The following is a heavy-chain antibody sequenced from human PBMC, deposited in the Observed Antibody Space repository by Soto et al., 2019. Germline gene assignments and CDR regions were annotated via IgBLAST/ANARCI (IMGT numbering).Heavy chain of an antibody. J-gene: IGHJ5*02. CDR1: GYSFTSYW. V-gene: IGHV5-51*01. D-gene: IGHD2-15*01. CDR2: IYPGDSNT. CDR3: ARHGPRVAAAPFNWFDP. Sequence: PGESLKISCKGSGYSFTSYWIGWVRQMPGKGLEWMGIIYPGDSNTRYSPSFQGQVTISADKSISTAYMQWSRLKASDTAFYYFARHGPRVAAAPFNWFDPWGQGTLVTVSS.